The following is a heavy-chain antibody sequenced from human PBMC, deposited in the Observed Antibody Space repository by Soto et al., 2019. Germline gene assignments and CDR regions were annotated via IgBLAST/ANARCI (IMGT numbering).Heavy chain of an antibody. D-gene: IGHD6-19*01. J-gene: IGHJ4*02. Sequence: QVQLVQSGAEVKKPGSSVKVSCKASGGTFSSYTISINWVRQAPGQGLEWMGGIIPIFGTTNYAQNFQGRVTITADESTSTAYMELSSLRSEDTAVYYCARGSSGWYNYFDYWGQGTLVTVSS. CDR1: GGTFSSYT. CDR3: ARGSSGWYNYFDY. V-gene: IGHV1-69*12. CDR2: IIPIFGTT.